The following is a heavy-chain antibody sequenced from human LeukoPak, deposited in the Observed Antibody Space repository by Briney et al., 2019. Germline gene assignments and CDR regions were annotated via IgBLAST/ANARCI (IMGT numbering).Heavy chain of an antibody. CDR3: ARDIVVVPAAPSDAFDI. CDR1: GGSISSYY. Sequence: SETLSLTCTVSGGSISSYYWSWIRQPAGKGLEWIGRIYTSGSTDYNPSLKSRVTISVDTSKNQFSLKLSSVTAADTAVYYCARDIVVVPAAPSDAFDIWGQGTMVSVSS. V-gene: IGHV4-4*07. CDR2: IYTSGST. D-gene: IGHD2-2*01. J-gene: IGHJ3*02.